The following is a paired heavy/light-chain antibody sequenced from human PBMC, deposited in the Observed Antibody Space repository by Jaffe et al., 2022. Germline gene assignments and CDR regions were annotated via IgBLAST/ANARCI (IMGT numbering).Light chain of an antibody. CDR2: DAS. J-gene: IGKJ3*01. CDR1: QDISSA. Sequence: AIQLTQSPSSLSAAVGDRVTITCRASQDISSALAWYQQKPGKAPKLLIYDASSLESGVPSRFSGSGSGTDFTLTISSLQPEDFATYYCQQFNSCPAAFGPGTKVEIK. V-gene: IGKV1-13*02. CDR3: QQFNSCPAA.
Heavy chain of an antibody. D-gene: IGHD2-21*02. V-gene: IGHV3-48*03. J-gene: IGHJ4*02. CDR1: GFPFSSYE. CDR2: ISSAGTII. Sequence: EVHLVESGGGLVQPGGTLRLSCAASGFPFSSYEVSWVRQAPGKGLECIAYISSAGTIIHYADSVKGRFTISRDNAKNLVYLQMNSLRAEDTALYYCAREGWGGGGCYHFDYWGQGTLVTVSS. CDR3: AREGWGGGGCYHFDY.